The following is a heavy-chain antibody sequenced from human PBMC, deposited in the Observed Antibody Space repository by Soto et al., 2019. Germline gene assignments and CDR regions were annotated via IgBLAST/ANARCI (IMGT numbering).Heavy chain of an antibody. CDR1: GGTFSSYA. D-gene: IGHD3-3*01. J-gene: IGHJ4*02. CDR2: IIPIFGTA. Sequence: SVKVSCKASGGTFSSYAISWVRQAPGQGLEWMGGIIPIFGTANYAQKFQGRVTITADESTSTAYMELSSLRSEDTAVYYCARGKGYDFWSGYYCFDYWGQGTLVTVSS. V-gene: IGHV1-69*13. CDR3: ARGKGYDFWSGYYCFDY.